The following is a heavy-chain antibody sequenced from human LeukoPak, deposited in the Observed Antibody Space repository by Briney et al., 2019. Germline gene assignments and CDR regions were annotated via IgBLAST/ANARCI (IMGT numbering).Heavy chain of an antibody. D-gene: IGHD1-26*01. CDR2: FDPEDGET. CDR3: ATSTPYKGGSSGGWFDP. J-gene: IGHJ5*02. CDR1: GYTLTELS. Sequence: ASVKVSCKVSGYTLTELSMHWVRQAPGKGLEWMGGFDPEDGETIYAQKFQGRVIMTEDTSTDTAYMELSSLRSEDTAVYYCATSTPYKGGSSGGWFDPWGQGTLVTVSS. V-gene: IGHV1-24*01.